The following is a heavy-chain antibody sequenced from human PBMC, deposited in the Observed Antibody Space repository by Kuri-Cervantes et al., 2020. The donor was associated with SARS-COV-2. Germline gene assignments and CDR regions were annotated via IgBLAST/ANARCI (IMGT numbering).Heavy chain of an antibody. CDR3: ARDSSIAARPYDPFDY. D-gene: IGHD6-6*01. CDR2: ISAYNGNT. J-gene: IGHJ4*02. CDR1: GYTFTSYG. V-gene: IGHV1-18*01. Sequence: ASVKVSCKASGYTFTSYGISWVRQAPGQGLEWMGWISAYNGNTNYAQKLQGRVTMTTDTSTSTAYMELRSLRSDDTAVYYCARDSSIAARPYDPFDYWGQGTLVTVSS.